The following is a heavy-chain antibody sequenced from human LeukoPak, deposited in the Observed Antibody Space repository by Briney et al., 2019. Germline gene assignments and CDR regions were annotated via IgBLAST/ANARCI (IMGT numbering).Heavy chain of an antibody. J-gene: IGHJ4*02. CDR2: FYYSGST. V-gene: IGHV4-39*07. CDR1: GGSISSRPYS. CDR3: ARVTGYTIEDYFDY. Sequence: PSETLSLTCTVSGGSISSRPYSWGWIRQPPGKGLEWLGSFYYSGSTYYKPSLKSRVTISVDTSKNQFSLKLSSVTAADTAVYYCARVTGYTIEDYFDYWGQGTLVTVSS. D-gene: IGHD3-9*01.